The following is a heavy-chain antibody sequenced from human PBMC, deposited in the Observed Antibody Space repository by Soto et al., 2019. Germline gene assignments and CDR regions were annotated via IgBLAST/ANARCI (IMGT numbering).Heavy chain of an antibody. J-gene: IGHJ3*02. V-gene: IGHV4-31*03. D-gene: IGHD2-2*03. CDR2: IYYSGST. CDR3: ARGGGYCSSTSCPHDAFDI. Sequence: QVQLQESGPGLVKPSQTLSLTFTVSGGSISSGGYYWSWIRQHPGKGLEWIGYIYYSGSTYYNPSLKSRVTISVDTSKNQFSLKLSSVTAADTAVYYCARGGGYCSSTSCPHDAFDIWGQGTMVTVSS. CDR1: GGSISSGGYY.